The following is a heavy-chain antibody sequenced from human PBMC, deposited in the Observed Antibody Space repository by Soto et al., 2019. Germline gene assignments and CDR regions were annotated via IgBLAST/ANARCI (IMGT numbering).Heavy chain of an antibody. CDR1: GFTFSSYG. J-gene: IGHJ6*02. V-gene: IGHV3-33*08. Sequence: QMQLVESGGGVVQPGRSLRLSCAASGFTFSSYGMHWVRQAPGKGLEWVAVIWYDGSNAVSADSVKGRFTISRDNSKNTLYLQMSGLRSEDTAVYYCARDPRTARPSAMDVWGQGTTVTVSS. CDR2: IWYDGSNA. D-gene: IGHD6-6*01. CDR3: ARDPRTARPSAMDV.